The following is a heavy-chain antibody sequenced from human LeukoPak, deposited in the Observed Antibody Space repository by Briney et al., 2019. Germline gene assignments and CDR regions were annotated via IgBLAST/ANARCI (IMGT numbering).Heavy chain of an antibody. D-gene: IGHD1-1*01. CDR2: ISWNSGSI. J-gene: IGHJ3*02. CDR3: AKDQNDVLQNAFDI. Sequence: PGGSLRLSCAASGFTFDDYAMHWVRQAPGKGLEWVSGISWNSGSIGYADSVKGRFTISRDNAKNSLYLQMNSLRAEDTALYYCAKDQNDVLQNAFDIWGQGTMVTVSS. V-gene: IGHV3-9*01. CDR1: GFTFDDYA.